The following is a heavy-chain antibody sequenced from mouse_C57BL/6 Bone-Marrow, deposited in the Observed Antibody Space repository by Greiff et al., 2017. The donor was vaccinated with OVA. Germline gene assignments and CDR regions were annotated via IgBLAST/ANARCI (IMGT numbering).Heavy chain of an antibody. J-gene: IGHJ1*03. V-gene: IGHV1-61*01. Sequence: QVQLQQPGAELVRPGSSVKLSCKASGYTFTSYWMDWVKQRPGQGLEWIGNIYPSDSETHYNQKFKDKATLTVDKSSSTAYMQLSSLTSEDSAVYYCARRGHYGTLPYFDVWGTGTTVTVSS. D-gene: IGHD1-2*01. CDR2: IYPSDSET. CDR3: ARRGHYGTLPYFDV. CDR1: GYTFTSYW.